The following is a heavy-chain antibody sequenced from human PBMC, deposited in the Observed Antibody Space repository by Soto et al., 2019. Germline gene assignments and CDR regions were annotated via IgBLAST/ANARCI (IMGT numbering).Heavy chain of an antibody. CDR1: GFTFSSYL. J-gene: IGHJ1*01. CDR2: INSDGSST. V-gene: IGHV3-74*01. CDR3: LVWSGYSLRKFQH. D-gene: IGHD3-3*01. Sequence: MXLSCASSGFTFSSYLIHWVLQAPGKGLVWVSRINSDGSSTTYADSVKGRLTIFRDNAKNTVYLQMNSLRVEDTAVYYCLVWSGYSLRKFQHWGQGNLVTVS.